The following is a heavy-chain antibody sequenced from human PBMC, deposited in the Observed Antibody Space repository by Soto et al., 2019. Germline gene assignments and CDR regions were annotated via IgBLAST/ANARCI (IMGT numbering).Heavy chain of an antibody. CDR2: ISGSGGST. D-gene: IGHD3-22*01. J-gene: IGHJ4*02. V-gene: IGHV3-23*01. CDR1: GFTFSSYA. CDR3: AKSAVYYDSSGYSIDY. Sequence: RGSLRLSCAASGFTFSSYAMSWVRQAPGKGLEWVSAISGSGGSTYYADSVKGRFTISRDNSKNTLYLQMNSLRAEDTAVYYCAKSAVYYDSSGYSIDYWGQGTLVTVSS.